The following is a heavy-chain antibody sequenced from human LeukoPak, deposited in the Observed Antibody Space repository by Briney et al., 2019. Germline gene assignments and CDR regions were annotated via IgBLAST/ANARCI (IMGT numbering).Heavy chain of an antibody. CDR3: ARVVGTITPWFDP. J-gene: IGHJ5*02. CDR1: GDTVSSNSAA. CDR2: TYYRSKWYN. V-gene: IGHV6-1*01. Sequence: SQTLSLTCAISGDTVSSNSAAWNWIRQSPSRGLEWLVRTYYRSKWYNEYASFLKSRMAINPDTSKNQFSLQLSSVTPEDTAVYYCARVVGTITPWFDPWGQGTLITVSS. D-gene: IGHD1-26*01.